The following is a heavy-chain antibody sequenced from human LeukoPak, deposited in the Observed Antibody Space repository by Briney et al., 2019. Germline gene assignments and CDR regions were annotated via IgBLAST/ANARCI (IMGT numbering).Heavy chain of an antibody. D-gene: IGHD3-10*01. CDR3: AKAGLKYSGYYYMDV. Sequence: GGSLRLSCAASGFTFSSYWMSWVRQAPGKGLEWVANIKQDGSEKYYVDSVKGRFTISRDNAKNSLYLQMNSLRAEDTAVYYCAKAGLKYSGYYYMDVWGKGTTVTVSS. CDR2: IKQDGSEK. J-gene: IGHJ6*03. CDR1: GFTFSSYW. V-gene: IGHV3-7*01.